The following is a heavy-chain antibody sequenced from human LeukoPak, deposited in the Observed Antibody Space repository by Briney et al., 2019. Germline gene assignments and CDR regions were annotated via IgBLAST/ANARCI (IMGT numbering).Heavy chain of an antibody. CDR1: GYTFTSYG. Sequence: ASVKVSCKASGYTFTSYGISWVRQAPGQGLEWMGWISAYNGNTNYAQKLQGRVTMTRDTSISTAYMELSRLRSDDTAVYYCARSWDSSRYSFDYWGQGTLVTVSS. D-gene: IGHD6-25*01. CDR2: ISAYNGNT. J-gene: IGHJ4*02. V-gene: IGHV1-18*01. CDR3: ARSWDSSRYSFDY.